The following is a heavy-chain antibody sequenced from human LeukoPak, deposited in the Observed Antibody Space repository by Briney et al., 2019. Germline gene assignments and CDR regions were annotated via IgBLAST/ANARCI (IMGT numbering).Heavy chain of an antibody. J-gene: IGHJ6*02. CDR3: ARDPGYCSSTSCYNYYYGMDV. Sequence: GASVKVSCKASGYTFTGYYMHWVRQAPGQGLEWMGWINPNSGGTNYAQKFQGRVTMTRDTSISTAYMELSRLRSDDTAVYYCARDPGYCSSTSCYNYYYGMDVWGQGTTVTVSS. V-gene: IGHV1-2*02. CDR1: GYTFTGYY. D-gene: IGHD2-2*02. CDR2: INPNSGGT.